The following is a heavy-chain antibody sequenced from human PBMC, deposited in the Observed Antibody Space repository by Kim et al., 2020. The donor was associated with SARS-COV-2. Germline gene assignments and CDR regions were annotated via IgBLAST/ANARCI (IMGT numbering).Heavy chain of an antibody. J-gene: IGHJ4*02. D-gene: IGHD6-13*01. Sequence: GESLKISCKGSGYSFTSYWISWVRQMPGKGLEWMGRIAPSDSYTNYSPSFQGHVTISADKSISTAYLQWSSLKASDTAMYYCARPIGGSWYGVDYWGQGTLVTVSS. V-gene: IGHV5-10-1*01. CDR1: GYSFTSYW. CDR2: IAPSDSYT. CDR3: ARPIGGSWYGVDY.